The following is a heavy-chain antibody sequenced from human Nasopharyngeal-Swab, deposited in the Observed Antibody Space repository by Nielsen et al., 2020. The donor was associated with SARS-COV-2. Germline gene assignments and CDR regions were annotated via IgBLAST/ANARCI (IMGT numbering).Heavy chain of an antibody. CDR3: ALAGYYRFDS. Sequence: GESLKISCAASGFTFSSYAMHWVRQAPGKGLEWVAVISYDGSNKYYADSVKGRFTISRDNSKNTLYLQMNSLRAEDTAVYYCALAGYYRFDSWGQGSLVTVSS. J-gene: IGHJ4*02. V-gene: IGHV3-30-3*01. CDR2: ISYDGSNK. D-gene: IGHD3-9*01. CDR1: GFTFSSYA.